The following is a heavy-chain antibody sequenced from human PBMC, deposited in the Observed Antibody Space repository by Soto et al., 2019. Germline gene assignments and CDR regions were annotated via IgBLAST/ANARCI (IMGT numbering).Heavy chain of an antibody. Sequence: SENLSLPCTGPGCPISRYYWLWVLQPPGKRLEWIGYIYYSASTNYNPSLKSRFTISLDTSKNLFSLKLSSVTSADTAVYYCARHGYGDYATFDYWGQGTLVTVS. CDR3: ARHGYGDYATFDY. V-gene: IGHV4-59*08. CDR1: GCPISRYY. D-gene: IGHD4-17*01. J-gene: IGHJ4*02. CDR2: IYYSAST.